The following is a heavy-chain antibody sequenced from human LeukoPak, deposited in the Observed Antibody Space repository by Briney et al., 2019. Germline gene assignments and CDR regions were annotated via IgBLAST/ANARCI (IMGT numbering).Heavy chain of an antibody. CDR2: ISSSSSYI. V-gene: IGHV3-21*01. CDR3: ARDRRVTIFGVDVFDY. J-gene: IGHJ4*02. D-gene: IGHD3-3*01. CDR1: GFTFSSYS. Sequence: GGSLRLSCAASGFTFSSYSMNWVRQAPGKGLEWVSSISSSSSYIYYADSVKGRFTISRDNAKNSLYLQMNSLRAEDAAVYYCARDRRVTIFGVDVFDYWGQGTLVTVSS.